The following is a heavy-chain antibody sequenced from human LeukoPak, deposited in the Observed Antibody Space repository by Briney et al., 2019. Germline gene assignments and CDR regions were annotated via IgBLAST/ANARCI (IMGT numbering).Heavy chain of an antibody. J-gene: IGHJ5*02. V-gene: IGHV4-39*07. CDR3: ARESDRYCSSTSCPNWYDP. D-gene: IGHD2-2*01. Sequence: KPSETLSLTCTVSGGSISSTNYYWGWIRQPPGTGLEWIGSIYYSGSTYHNPSLKSRVTISVDTSKDRFSLKLSSVTAADTAVYYCARESDRYCSSTSCPNWYDPWGQGTLVTVSS. CDR1: GGSISSTNYY. CDR2: IYYSGST.